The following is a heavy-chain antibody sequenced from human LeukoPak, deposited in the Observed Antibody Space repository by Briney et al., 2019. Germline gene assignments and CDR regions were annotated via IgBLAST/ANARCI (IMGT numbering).Heavy chain of an antibody. CDR3: ARDTMVRGVPHYGMDV. D-gene: IGHD3-10*01. CDR1: GVSFSGYY. CDR2: INHSGST. Sequence: SETLSLTCAVYGVSFSGYYWSWIRQPPGKGLEWIGEINHSGSTNYNPSLKSRVTISVDTSKNQFSLKLSSVTAADTAVYYCARDTMVRGVPHYGMDVWGQGTTVTVSS. J-gene: IGHJ6*02. V-gene: IGHV4-34*01.